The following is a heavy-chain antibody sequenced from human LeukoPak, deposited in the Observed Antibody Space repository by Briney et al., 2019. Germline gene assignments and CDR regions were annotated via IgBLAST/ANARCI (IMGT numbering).Heavy chain of an antibody. CDR1: GFTFSSYS. V-gene: IGHV3-48*02. CDR3: ARTGYYVWGSYDY. D-gene: IGHD3-16*01. Sequence: GGSLRLSCVASGFTFSSYSMNWVRQAPGKGLEWVSYISSSSSTIYYADSVKGRFTISRDNAKNSLYLQMNSLGDEDTAVYYCARTGYYVWGSYDYWGQGTLVTVSS. CDR2: ISSSSSTI. J-gene: IGHJ4*02.